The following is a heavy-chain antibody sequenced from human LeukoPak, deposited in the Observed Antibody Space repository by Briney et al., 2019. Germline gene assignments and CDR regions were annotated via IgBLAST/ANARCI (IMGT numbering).Heavy chain of an antibody. D-gene: IGHD3-16*02. CDR3: AHSEPPGENYDYVWGSYRLPFGAFDI. Sequence: ESGPTLVNPTQTLTLTCTFSGFSLSTSGVGVGWIRQPPGKALEWLALIYWDDDKRYSPSLKSRLAITKDTSKNQVVLTMTNMDPVDTATYYCAHSEPPGENYDYVWGSYRLPFGAFDIWGQGTMVTVSS. CDR1: GFSLSTSGVG. V-gene: IGHV2-5*02. CDR2: IYWDDDK. J-gene: IGHJ3*02.